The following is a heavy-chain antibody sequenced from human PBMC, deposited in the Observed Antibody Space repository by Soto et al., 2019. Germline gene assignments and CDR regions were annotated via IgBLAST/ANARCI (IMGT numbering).Heavy chain of an antibody. D-gene: IGHD1-1*01. Sequence: QLVESGGGQGQPGGSLRLSCVASGFTFSKNWMHWVRHVPGKGFEGVGNLNVAGSDTEYADAVKGRFIIARDNANNTVYLQMNRLRAEDSATYYCAREGRLNYGMDVWGPGTTVTVSS. J-gene: IGHJ6*02. V-gene: IGHV3-74*03. CDR2: LNVAGSDT. CDR3: AREGRLNYGMDV. CDR1: GFTFSKNW.